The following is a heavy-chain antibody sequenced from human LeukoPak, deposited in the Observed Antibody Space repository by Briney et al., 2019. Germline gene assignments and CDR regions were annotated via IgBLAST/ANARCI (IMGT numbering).Heavy chain of an antibody. Sequence: ASVKVSCTASGYTFTGYYMHWVRQAPGQGLEWMGWINPNSGGTNYAQKFQGRGTMPRDTSISTAYMELSRLRSDDTAVYYCARPSVLLWFGELLQSGHFDPWGQGTLVTVSS. CDR2: INPNSGGT. CDR1: GYTFTGYY. D-gene: IGHD3-10*01. V-gene: IGHV1-2*02. J-gene: IGHJ5*02. CDR3: ARPSVLLWFGELLQSGHFDP.